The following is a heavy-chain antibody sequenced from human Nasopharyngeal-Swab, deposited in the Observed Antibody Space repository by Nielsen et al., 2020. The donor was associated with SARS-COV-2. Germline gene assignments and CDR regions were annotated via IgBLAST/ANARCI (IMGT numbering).Heavy chain of an antibody. J-gene: IGHJ6*02. CDR3: ARSITMVRGVPKPSYGMDV. Sequence: ASVKVSCKASGYTFTGYYMHWVRQAPGQGLEWMGRINPNSGGTNYAQKFQGRVTMTRDTSISTAYMELSRLRSDDTAVYYCARSITMVRGVPKPSYGMDVWGQGPTVTVSS. CDR2: INPNSGGT. CDR1: GYTFTGYY. D-gene: IGHD3-10*01. V-gene: IGHV1-2*06.